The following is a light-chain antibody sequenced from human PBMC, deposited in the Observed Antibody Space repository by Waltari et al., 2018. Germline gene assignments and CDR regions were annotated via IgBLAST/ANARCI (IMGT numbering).Light chain of an antibody. V-gene: IGLV1-40*01. J-gene: IGLJ3*02. Sequence: QSVLTQPPSVSGAPGQRVTISCTGSSSNIGAGYDLHWYQHLPGKVPKLLIYGNSARPSGVPLRFSGSKSGTSAYLAITGLQAEDEATYYCQSYDSLSGSMFGGGTKLTVL. CDR1: SSNIGAGYD. CDR3: QSYDSLSGSM. CDR2: GNS.